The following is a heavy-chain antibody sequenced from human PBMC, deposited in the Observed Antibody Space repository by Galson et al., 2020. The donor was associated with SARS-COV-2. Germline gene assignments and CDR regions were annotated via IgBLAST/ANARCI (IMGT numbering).Heavy chain of an antibody. CDR2: ISYDGSNK. V-gene: IGHV3-30-3*01. D-gene: IGHD2-2*01. J-gene: IGHJ6*02. CDR1: GFTFSSYA. Sequence: GESLKISCAASGFTFSSYAMHWVRQAPGKGLEWVAVISYDGSNKYYADSVKGRFTISRDNSKNTLYLQMNSLRAEDTAVYYCARDEDIVVVPAADPYYGMDVWGQGTTVTVSS. CDR3: ARDEDIVVVPAADPYYGMDV.